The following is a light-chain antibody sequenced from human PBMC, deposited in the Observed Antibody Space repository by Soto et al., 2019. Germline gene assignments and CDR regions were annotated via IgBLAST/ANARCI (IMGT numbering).Light chain of an antibody. CDR1: MRDVGAYNL. J-gene: IGLJ2*01. CDR2: EVR. Sequence: QSALTQPASVSGSPGQSITISCAGTMRDVGAYNLVSWYQQHPGRAPQLIIYEVRNRPSGISFRFSGSKSGNTASLTISGLQAEDEADYYCSSYTSLSSLIFGGGTKVTVL. CDR3: SSYTSLSSLI. V-gene: IGLV2-14*01.